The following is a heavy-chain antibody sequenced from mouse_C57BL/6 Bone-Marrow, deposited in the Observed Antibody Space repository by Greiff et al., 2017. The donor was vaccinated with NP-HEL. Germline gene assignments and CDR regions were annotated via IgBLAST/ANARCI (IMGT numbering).Heavy chain of an antibody. CDR1: GYAFSSSW. V-gene: IGHV1-82*01. Sequence: QVQLQQSGPELVKPGASVKISCKASGYAFSSSWMNWVKQRPGKGLEWIGRIYPGDGDTNYNGKFKGKATLTADKSSNTAYMQLSSLTSEDSAVYFCSRNYYYGSSYDWGQGTTLTVSS. D-gene: IGHD1-1*01. CDR2: IYPGDGDT. CDR3: SRNYYYGSSYD. J-gene: IGHJ2*01.